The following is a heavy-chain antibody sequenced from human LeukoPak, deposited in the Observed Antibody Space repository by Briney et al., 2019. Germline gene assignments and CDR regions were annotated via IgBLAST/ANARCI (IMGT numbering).Heavy chain of an antibody. D-gene: IGHD4-17*01. V-gene: IGHV4-30-4*01. CDR3: ARGFIYGDYVLDGVPGMDV. CDR1: GGSISSGDYY. CDR2: IYYSGST. Sequence: SETLSLTCTVSGGSISSGDYYWSRIRQPPGKGLEWIGYIYYSGSTYYNPSLKSRVTISVDTSKNQFSLKLNSVTAADTAVYYCARGFIYGDYVLDGVPGMDVWGQGTTVTVSS. J-gene: IGHJ6*02.